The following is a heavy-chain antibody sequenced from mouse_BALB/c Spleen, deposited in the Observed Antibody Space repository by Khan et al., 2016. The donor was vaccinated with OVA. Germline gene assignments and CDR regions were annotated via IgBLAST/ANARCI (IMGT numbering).Heavy chain of an antibody. D-gene: IGHD1-1*01. J-gene: IGHJ1*01. CDR1: GISITSGNYS. CDR2: IDYSGTV. Sequence: EVQLVESGPGLVKPSQTVSLTCTVTGISITSGNYSWSWIRQFPGNKLEWIGKIDYSGTVTSNPSLTSRTPITNDTSNNQVFLEMNSFTAEDTATYYCARDDGSLYWYFDVWGAGTTVTVSS. CDR3: ARDDGSLYWYFDV. V-gene: IGHV3-5*02.